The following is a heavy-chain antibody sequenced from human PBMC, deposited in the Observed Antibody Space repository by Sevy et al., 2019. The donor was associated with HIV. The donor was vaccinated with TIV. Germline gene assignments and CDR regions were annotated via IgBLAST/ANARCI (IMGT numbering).Heavy chain of an antibody. CDR3: TTMMRLYGDPNFWYFDL. V-gene: IGHV3-15*01. CDR1: GFTFSNVW. CDR2: IQSKSEGGTT. D-gene: IGHD4-17*01. Sequence: GGSLRLSCAASGFTFSNVWTSWVRQASGKGLEWVGRIQSKSEGGTTDHAAPVKGRFGISRDESSDTLYLQMNSLKTEDTAVYYCTTMMRLYGDPNFWYFDLWGRGTLVTVSS. J-gene: IGHJ2*01.